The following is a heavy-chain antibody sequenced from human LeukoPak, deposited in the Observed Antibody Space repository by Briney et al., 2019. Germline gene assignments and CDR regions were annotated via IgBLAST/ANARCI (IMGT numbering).Heavy chain of an antibody. CDR3: AKTLRGWYHGSYFDY. V-gene: IGHV3-30*18. D-gene: IGHD6-19*01. Sequence: GGSLRLSCAASGFTSSSYGMHWVRQAPGKGLEWVAVISYDGSNKYYADSVKGRFTISRDNSKNTLYLQMNSLRAEDTAVYYCAKTLRGWYHGSYFDYWGQGTLVTVSS. CDR1: GFTSSSYG. J-gene: IGHJ4*02. CDR2: ISYDGSNK.